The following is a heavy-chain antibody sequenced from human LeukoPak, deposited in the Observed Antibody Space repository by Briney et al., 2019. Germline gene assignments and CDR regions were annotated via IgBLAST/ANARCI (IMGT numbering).Heavy chain of an antibody. CDR1: GGTFSSYA. D-gene: IGHD3-9*01. Sequence: GASVRVSCKASGGTFSSYAISWVRQAPGQGLEWMGGIIPIFGTANYAQNVQGRVTITADKSTSTAYMELSSLRSEDTAVYYCARGGYDILTGYYTWGQGALVTVSS. J-gene: IGHJ5*02. CDR3: ARGGYDILTGYYT. CDR2: IIPIFGTA. V-gene: IGHV1-69*06.